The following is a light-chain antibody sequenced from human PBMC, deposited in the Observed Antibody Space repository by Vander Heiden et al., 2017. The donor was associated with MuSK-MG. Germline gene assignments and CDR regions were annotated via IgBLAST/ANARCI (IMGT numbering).Light chain of an antibody. V-gene: IGLV1-51*02. CDR1: SPNIGNNY. J-gene: IGLJ1*01. CDR3: GTWDSSLSAC. CDR2: ENN. Sequence: QSVLTQPPSVSAAPGQKVTISCSGSSPNIGNNYVSWYQQLPGTAPKLLIYENNKRASGIPDRFSGSKSGTSATLGITGLQTGDEADYYCGTWDSSLSACFGTGTRVTVL.